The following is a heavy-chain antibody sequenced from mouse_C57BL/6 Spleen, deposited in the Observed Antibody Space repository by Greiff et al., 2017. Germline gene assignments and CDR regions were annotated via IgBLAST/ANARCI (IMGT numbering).Heavy chain of an antibody. CDR3: ARGGYDDPYCCDY. CDR2: ISDGGSYT. D-gene: IGHD2-2*01. J-gene: IGHJ2*01. V-gene: IGHV5-4*03. Sequence: EVKLEESGGGLVKPGGSLKLSCAASGFTFSSYAMSWVRQTPEKRLEWVATISDGGSYTYYPDNVKGRFTISRDNAKNNLYLQLSHLKSEDTAMYYCARGGYDDPYCCDYWGQGTTRTVSS. CDR1: GFTFSSYA.